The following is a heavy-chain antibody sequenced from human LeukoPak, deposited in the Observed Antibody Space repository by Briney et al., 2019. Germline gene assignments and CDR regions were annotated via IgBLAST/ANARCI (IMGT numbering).Heavy chain of an antibody. CDR2: IYYSGST. D-gene: IGHD6-19*01. CDR1: GGSISSYY. J-gene: IGHJ5*02. Sequence: SETLSLTCTVSGGSISSYYWSWIRQPPGKGLEWIGYIYYSGSTNYNPSLKSRVTISVDTSKNQFSLKLSSVTAADTAVYYCARAGYSSGWYSPWWFDPWGQGTLVTVPS. V-gene: IGHV4-59*01. CDR3: ARAGYSSGWYSPWWFDP.